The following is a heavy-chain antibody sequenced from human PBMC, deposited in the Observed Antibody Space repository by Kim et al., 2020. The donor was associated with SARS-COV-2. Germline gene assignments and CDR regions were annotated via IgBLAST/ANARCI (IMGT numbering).Heavy chain of an antibody. J-gene: IGHJ4*02. Sequence: ASVKVSSKASGYTFTDYDINWVRQATGQGPEWMGWMNPYSGNTGCAQKFQGRVTMTRDTSKSTAYMELSSLTSEDRAVYYCARGDRYCSGSSCYNYWGQGTLVTVSS. CDR2: MNPYSGNT. CDR3: ARGDRYCSGSSCYNY. V-gene: IGHV1-8*01. D-gene: IGHD2-2*02. CDR1: GYTFTDYD.